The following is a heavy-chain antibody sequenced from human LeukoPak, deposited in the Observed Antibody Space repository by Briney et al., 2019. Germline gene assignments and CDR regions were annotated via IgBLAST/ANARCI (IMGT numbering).Heavy chain of an antibody. V-gene: IGHV3-48*02. CDR1: GFTVSSNY. J-gene: IGHJ5*02. CDR3: ARERRYCSGNACYENWFDP. Sequence: GGSLRLSCAASGFTVSSNYMNWVRQAPGKGLEWISYISGSSNTIYHADSVRGRFTTSRDNAKNSLFLQMNSLRDEDTAVYFCARERRYCSGNACYENWFDPWGQGTLVTVSS. CDR2: ISGSSNTI. D-gene: IGHD2-15*01.